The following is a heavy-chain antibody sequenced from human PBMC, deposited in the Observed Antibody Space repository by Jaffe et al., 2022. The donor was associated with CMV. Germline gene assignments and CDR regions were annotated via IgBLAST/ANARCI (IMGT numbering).Heavy chain of an antibody. Sequence: VKLVESGGGMVQPGGSLRLSCTASGFTFSSFEINWVRQAPGKGLEWISYISVSGSAKNADSVKGRFTISRDNAKNSGYLQMNSLRAEDTAVYYCARKTSGTTYFDHWGQGTPVTVSS. CDR3: ARKTSGTTYFDH. V-gene: IGHV3-48*03. CDR2: ISVSGSA. CDR1: GFTFSSFE. J-gene: IGHJ4*02. D-gene: IGHD1-1*01.